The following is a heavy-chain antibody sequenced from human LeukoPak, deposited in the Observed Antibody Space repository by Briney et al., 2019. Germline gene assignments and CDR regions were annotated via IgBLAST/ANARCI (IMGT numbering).Heavy chain of an antibody. CDR1: EFSVGSNY. J-gene: IGHJ3*02. CDR3: ARDPLVITMVRGGDAFDI. Sequence: GGSLRLSCAASEFSVGSNYMTWVRQAPGKGLEWVSSISSSSSYIYYADSVKGRFTISRDNAKNSLYLQMNSLRAEDTAVYYCARDPLVITMVRGGDAFDIWGQGTMVTVSS. CDR2: ISSSSSYI. D-gene: IGHD3-10*01. V-gene: IGHV3-21*04.